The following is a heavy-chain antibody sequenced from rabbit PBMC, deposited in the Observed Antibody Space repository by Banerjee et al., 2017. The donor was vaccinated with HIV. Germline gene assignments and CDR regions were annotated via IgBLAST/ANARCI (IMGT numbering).Heavy chain of an antibody. J-gene: IGHJ6*01. V-gene: IGHV1S7*01. CDR2: IYAGEIST. D-gene: IGHD1-1*01. CDR3: ARDTDNSGGAVSL. Sequence: QLKETGGGLVQPGGSLTLSCKVSGFSLSSYFMNWVRQAPGKGLEWIGIIYAGEISTDYASWVNGRFTISSDNAQNTVDLQMNSLTAADTATYFCARDTDNSGGAVSLWGPGTLVTVS. CDR1: GFSLSSYF.